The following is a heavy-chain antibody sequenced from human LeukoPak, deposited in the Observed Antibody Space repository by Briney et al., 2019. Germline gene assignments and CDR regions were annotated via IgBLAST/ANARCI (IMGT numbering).Heavy chain of an antibody. Sequence: GGSLRLSCAASGFTVSSYGMSWVRQAPGKGLEWVSAISGSGGSTYYADSVKGRFTISRDNSKNSLYLQMNSLRAEDMALYYCAKDFIGNYDSSGYLSDWGQGTLVTVSS. CDR1: GFTVSSYG. CDR3: AKDFIGNYDSSGYLSD. D-gene: IGHD3-22*01. J-gene: IGHJ4*02. V-gene: IGHV3-23*01. CDR2: ISGSGGST.